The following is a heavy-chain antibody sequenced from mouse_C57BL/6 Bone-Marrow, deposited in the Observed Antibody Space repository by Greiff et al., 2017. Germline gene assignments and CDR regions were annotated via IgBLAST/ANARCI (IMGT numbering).Heavy chain of an antibody. CDR1: GYTFTSYW. V-gene: IGHV1-55*01. CDR2: IYPGSGST. CDR3: AREGAYYSNIDY. J-gene: IGHJ2*01. Sequence: QVQLQQPGAELVKPGASVKMSCKASGYTFTSYWITWVKQRPGQGLEWIGDIYPGSGSTNYNEKFKSKATLTVDTSSSTAYMQHSSLTSEDSAVYYCAREGAYYSNIDYWGQGTTLTVSS. D-gene: IGHD2-5*01.